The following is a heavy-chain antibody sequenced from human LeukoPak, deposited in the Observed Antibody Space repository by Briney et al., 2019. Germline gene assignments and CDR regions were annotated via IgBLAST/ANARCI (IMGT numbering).Heavy chain of an antibody. D-gene: IGHD6-19*01. V-gene: IGHV3-74*01. CDR3: ARVLCGSDPRRTSFDY. J-gene: IGHJ4*02. Sequence: GGSLRLSCAASEFTFSSYWMHWVRHAAGKGLVWVSRINSDGSSTNYADCVKGRLTISSDNAKNKVYLQMNSLSAEATAVSYCARVLCGSDPRRTSFDYWGQGTLVTVSS. CDR1: EFTFSSYW. CDR2: INSDGSST.